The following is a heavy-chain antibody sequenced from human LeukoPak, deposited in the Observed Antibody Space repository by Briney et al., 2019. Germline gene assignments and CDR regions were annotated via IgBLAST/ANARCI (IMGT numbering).Heavy chain of an antibody. CDR1: AYTSPNYG. CDR2: ISTYNGNT. CDR3: ARPTKGAFFYYSMEV. J-gene: IGHJ6*01. D-gene: IGHD2-21*01. V-gene: IGHV1-18*01. Sequence: GASVTVSCKASAYTSPNYGITWVRQAPGRGLEWMGRISTYNGNTQYAQKFQGRVTMTTDTPTKTVYMELSNLRSNDTAVYYCARPTKGAFFYYSMEVWGKGTTVTVSS.